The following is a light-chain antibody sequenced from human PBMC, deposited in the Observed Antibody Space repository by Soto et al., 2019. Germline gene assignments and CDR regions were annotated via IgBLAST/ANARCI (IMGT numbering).Light chain of an antibody. CDR2: DAS. CDR1: QSVSSTY. V-gene: IGKV3-20*01. CDR3: QQFGTSFPYT. J-gene: IGKJ2*01. Sequence: EIALTQSPGTLSLSPGERATLTCRASQSVSSTYLAWYQQKPGQAPRLLMYDASTRATGIPDRFSGSGSGTEFTLSISRLEPEDFAVYYCQQFGTSFPYTFGQGTKLDIK.